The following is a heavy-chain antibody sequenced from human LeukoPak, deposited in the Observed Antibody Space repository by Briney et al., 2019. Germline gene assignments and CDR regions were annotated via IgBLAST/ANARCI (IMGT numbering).Heavy chain of an antibody. V-gene: IGHV5-51*01. J-gene: IGHJ4*02. D-gene: IGHD2-2*01. Sequence: GESLKISCKGSGYSFTTYRIGWVRHMPWKCLSWMGNIYPGDSDSRYSPSFQGQVNFSADKSISTAYLQWSSLKASDTVIFQAEKGIRYCSSTSCYVVDYWGQGTLVTVSS. CDR3: EKGIRYCSSTSCYVVDY. CDR1: GYSFTTYR. CDR2: IYPGDSDS.